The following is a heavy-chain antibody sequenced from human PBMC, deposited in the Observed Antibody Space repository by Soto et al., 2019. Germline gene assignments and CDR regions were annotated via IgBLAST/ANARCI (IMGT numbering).Heavy chain of an antibody. CDR2: ISSSSSTI. CDR3: ARSNPVWWLHGSQSFDY. CDR1: GFSFSSYS. D-gene: IGHD5-12*01. V-gene: IGHV3-48*02. Sequence: QSGGSLRLSCAASGFSFSSYSMNWVRQAPGKGLEWVSYISSSSSTIYYADSVKGRFTISRDNAKNSLYLQMNSLRDEDTAVYYCARSNPVWWLHGSQSFDYWGQGTLVTVSS. J-gene: IGHJ4*02.